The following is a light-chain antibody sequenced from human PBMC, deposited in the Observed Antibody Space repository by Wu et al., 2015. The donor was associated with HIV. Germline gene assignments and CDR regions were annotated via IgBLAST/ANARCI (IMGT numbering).Light chain of an antibody. CDR1: QGISNF. CDR2: GAS. J-gene: IGKJ4*01. Sequence: DIQMTQSPSSLSASVGDRVTITCRASQGISNFLAWYQQKPGKVPKLLIYGASTLQSGVPSRFSGSRSGTDFTLTISSLQSEDVATYYCQKXDDAPXTFGGGTKVEIK. CDR3: QKXDDAPXT. V-gene: IGKV1-27*01.